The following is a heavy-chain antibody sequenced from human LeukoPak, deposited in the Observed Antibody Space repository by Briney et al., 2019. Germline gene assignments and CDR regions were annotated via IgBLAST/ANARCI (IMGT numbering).Heavy chain of an antibody. CDR2: INWNGGST. J-gene: IGHJ4*02. V-gene: IGHV3-20*01. D-gene: IGHD3-22*01. Sequence: GGSLRLSCAASGITFDDFGMSWVRQAPGKGLEWVSGINWNGGSTGYADSVKGRFTVSRDNAKNSLYLQMNSLRAEDTALYHCARGGDSSGSYFDYWGQGTLVTVSS. CDR3: ARGGDSSGSYFDY. CDR1: GITFDDFG.